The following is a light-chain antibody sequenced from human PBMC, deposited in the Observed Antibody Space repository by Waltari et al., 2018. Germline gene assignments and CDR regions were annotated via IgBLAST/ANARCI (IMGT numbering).Light chain of an antibody. Sequence: QSVLTQPPSASGTPGQRVTISCSGRSSNIGRTYVYWYQQLPGTAPKPLIYRNNQRPSGVPDRFSGSKSGTSASLAISGLRSEDEADYYCAAWDDSLSGVVFGGGTKLTVL. CDR2: RNN. J-gene: IGLJ2*01. CDR1: SSNIGRTY. CDR3: AAWDDSLSGVV. V-gene: IGLV1-47*01.